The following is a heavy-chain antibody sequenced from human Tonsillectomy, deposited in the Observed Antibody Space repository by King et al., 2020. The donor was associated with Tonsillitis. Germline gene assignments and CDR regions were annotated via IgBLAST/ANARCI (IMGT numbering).Heavy chain of an antibody. J-gene: IGHJ5*02. CDR3: ARTTDMLWFGECWFDP. D-gene: IGHD3-10*01. V-gene: IGHV4-59*01. CDR1: GGSISSYY. CDR2: IYYSGST. Sequence: VQLQESGPGLVKPSETLSLTCTVSGGSISSYYWSWIRQPPGKGLEWIGYIYYSGSTNYNPSLKSRVTISVDTSKNQFSLKLSSVTAADTAVDYCARTTDMLWFGECWFDPWGQGTLVTVSS.